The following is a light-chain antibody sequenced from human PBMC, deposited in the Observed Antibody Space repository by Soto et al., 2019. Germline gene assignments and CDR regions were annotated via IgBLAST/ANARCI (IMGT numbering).Light chain of an antibody. Sequence: EIVFTQSPVTLSFCPVEIATLSCRASESVSDNYLAWYQQRSGQAPRLVIYGASSRASAVPDRFSGSGSGADFTLTISRLEPEDFAVYYCQQYGSSPLTFGGGTKVDIK. J-gene: IGKJ4*01. V-gene: IGKV3-20*01. CDR3: QQYGSSPLT. CDR2: GAS. CDR1: ESVSDNY.